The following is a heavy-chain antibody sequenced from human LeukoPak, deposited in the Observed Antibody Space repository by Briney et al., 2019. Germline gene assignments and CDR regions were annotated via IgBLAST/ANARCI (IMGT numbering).Heavy chain of an antibody. J-gene: IGHJ4*02. V-gene: IGHV3-7*01. Sequence: GGSLRLSCAASGFTFSSYWMSWVRQAPGKGLEWVANIKQDGSGKYYVDSVKGRFTISRDNAKNSLYLQMNSLRAEDTALYYCARGGVRGVLLPVDYWGQGTLVTVSS. CDR1: GFTFSSYW. D-gene: IGHD3-10*01. CDR3: ARGGVRGVLLPVDY. CDR2: IKQDGSGK.